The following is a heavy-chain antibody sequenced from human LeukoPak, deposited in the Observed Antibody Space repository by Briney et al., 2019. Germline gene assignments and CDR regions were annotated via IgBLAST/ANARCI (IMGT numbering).Heavy chain of an antibody. V-gene: IGHV1-69*01. CDR3: ARSHTHYYDSSGYFHYFDY. CDR2: IIPIFGTA. D-gene: IGHD3-22*01. J-gene: IGHJ4*02. CDR1: GGTFSSYA. Sequence: SVKVSCKASGGTFSSYAISWVRQAPGQGLEWMGGIIPIFGTANYAQKFQGRVTITADESTSTAYMELSSLRSEDTAVYYCARSHTHYYDSSGYFHYFDYWGQGTLVTVSS.